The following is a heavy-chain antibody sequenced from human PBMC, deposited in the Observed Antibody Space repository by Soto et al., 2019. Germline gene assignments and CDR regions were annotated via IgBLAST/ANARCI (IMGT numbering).Heavy chain of an antibody. D-gene: IGHD3-10*01. CDR2: ISYDGSDK. Sequence: VQLVESGGGEVQPGRSLRLSCAASGFTYTDFALHWVRQAPGKGLEWVAIISYDGSDKYYADSVKGRFAISRDNPKNTLLLERNSLRPEDTAVYLCARRAGDSYYAIDVWGQGTTVTVFS. J-gene: IGHJ6*02. CDR1: GFTYTDFA. CDR3: ARRAGDSYYAIDV. V-gene: IGHV3-30*09.